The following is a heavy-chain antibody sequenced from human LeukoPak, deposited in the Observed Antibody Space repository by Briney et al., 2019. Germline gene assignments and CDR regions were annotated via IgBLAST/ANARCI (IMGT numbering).Heavy chain of an antibody. CDR3: ARQHSGYDQAFDI. D-gene: IGHD5-12*01. V-gene: IGHV4-59*08. CDR2: IYYSGST. J-gene: IGHJ3*02. CDR1: GGSISSYY. Sequence: SETLSLTCTVSGGSISSYYWSWIRQPPGKGLEWIGYIYYSGSTNCNPSLKSRVTISVDTSKNQFSLKLSSVTAADTAVYYCARQHSGYDQAFDIWGQGTMVTVSS.